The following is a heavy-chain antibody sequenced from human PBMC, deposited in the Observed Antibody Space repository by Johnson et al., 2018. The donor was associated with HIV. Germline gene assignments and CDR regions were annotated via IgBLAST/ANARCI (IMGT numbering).Heavy chain of an antibody. D-gene: IGHD3-22*01. Sequence: QVQLVESGGGVVQPGRSLRLSCAASEFTFSSYAFHWVRQAPGKGLEWVALISSDGSGKYYADSVKGRSTISRDNSKNTLYLQMHSLTPEDTAVYYCAKDMYYYDSSGYDDVFDIWGQGTMVTVSS. CDR1: EFTFSSYA. CDR3: AKDMYYYDSSGYDDVFDI. J-gene: IGHJ3*02. CDR2: ISSDGSGK. V-gene: IGHV3-30*04.